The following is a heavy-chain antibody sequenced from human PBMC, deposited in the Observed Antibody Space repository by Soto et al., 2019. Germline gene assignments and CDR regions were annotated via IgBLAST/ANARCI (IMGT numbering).Heavy chain of an antibody. CDR1: GGSISSSNW. D-gene: IGHD1-26*01. CDR2: IYHSGNT. J-gene: IGHJ5*02. CDR3: ATLPPRVVASLLPIPT. V-gene: IGHV4-4*02. Sequence: VQLRQSGPGLVKPSGTLSLTCAVSGGSISSSNWWTWVRQAPGKGLEWIGEIYHSGNTYYNPSLKGRVTRTVDKYNNQFSLKLNSVTAADTAVYYCATLPPRVVASLLPIPTWGQGTLVTVSS.